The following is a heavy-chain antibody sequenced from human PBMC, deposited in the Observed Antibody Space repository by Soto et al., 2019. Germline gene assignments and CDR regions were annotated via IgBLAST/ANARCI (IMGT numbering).Heavy chain of an antibody. CDR2: ISAYTGNT. J-gene: IGHJ6*02. V-gene: IGHV1-18*01. Sequence: QVQLVQSGAEVKKPGASVKVSCKASGYTFTSYGISWVRQAPGQGLEWMGWISAYTGNTNYAQKLQGRVTMTTDTSTSTAYSELRSLRSDDTAVYYCARDRFGSSGWYSYYYYGMDVWGQGTTVTVSS. CDR1: GYTFTSYG. D-gene: IGHD6-19*01. CDR3: ARDRFGSSGWYSYYYYGMDV.